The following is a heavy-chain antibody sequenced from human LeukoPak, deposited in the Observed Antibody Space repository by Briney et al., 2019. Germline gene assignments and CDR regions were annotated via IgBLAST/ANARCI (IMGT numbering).Heavy chain of an antibody. CDR3: ARVDSSVWFFDY. J-gene: IGHJ4*02. Sequence: SETLSLTCTVSGVSISNYYWSCIRHPAGKGLEWIGRIYTSGSTKYNPSLKSRVTMSVDTSKNQFSLKLTSVTPADTAVYYCARVDSSVWFFDYWGQGTLVTVSS. CDR2: IYTSGST. D-gene: IGHD6-19*01. V-gene: IGHV4-4*07. CDR1: GVSISNYY.